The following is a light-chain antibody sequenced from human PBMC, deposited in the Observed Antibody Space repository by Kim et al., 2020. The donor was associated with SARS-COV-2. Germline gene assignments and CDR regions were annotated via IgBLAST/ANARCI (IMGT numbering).Light chain of an antibody. J-gene: IGKJ2*01. CDR2: DAS. CDR1: QGISSA. Sequence: LAASVGDRVTIPCRASQGISSALAWYQQKPGKVPNLLIYDASSLESGVPSRFSGSGSGTDFTLTISSLQPEDFATYYCQQFNNLYTFGQGTKLEI. CDR3: QQFNNLYT. V-gene: IGKV1D-13*01.